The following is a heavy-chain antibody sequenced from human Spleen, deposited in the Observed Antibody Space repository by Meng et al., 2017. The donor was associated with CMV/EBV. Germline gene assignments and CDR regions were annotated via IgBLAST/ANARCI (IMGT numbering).Heavy chain of an antibody. CDR1: GGSISSGGYS. J-gene: IGHJ6*02. D-gene: IGHD5-24*01. CDR2: IYYSGST. Sequence: SETLSLTCTVSGGSISSGGYSWSWIRQHPGKGLEWIGYIYYSGSTYYNPSLKSRVTMSVDTSKKRFSVRLRSVTAADTAVYYCMGWLQPHYYSYTMDVWGQGTTVTVSS. V-gene: IGHV4-31*03. CDR3: MGWLQPHYYSYTMDV.